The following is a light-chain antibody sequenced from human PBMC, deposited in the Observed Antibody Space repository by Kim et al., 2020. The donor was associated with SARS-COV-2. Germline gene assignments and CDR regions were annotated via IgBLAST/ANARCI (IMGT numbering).Light chain of an antibody. CDR2: DAS. Sequence: VLPPSPATLSLSPGEGATLSCRASQSVSSYLAWYQQKPGRAPRLLIYDASNRATGIPARFSGSGSGTDFTLTISSLEPEDFAVYYCQQRSNWPITFGQGTRLEIK. CDR1: QSVSSY. J-gene: IGKJ5*01. CDR3: QQRSNWPIT. V-gene: IGKV3-11*01.